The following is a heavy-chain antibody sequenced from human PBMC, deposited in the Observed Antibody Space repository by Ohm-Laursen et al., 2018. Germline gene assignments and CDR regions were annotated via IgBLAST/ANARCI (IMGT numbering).Heavy chain of an antibody. J-gene: IGHJ4*02. CDR2: INPSSGST. Sequence: ASVKVSRNASGYTFTSYYMHWVRQAPGQGLEWMGLINPSSGSTSYAQKFQGRVTMTRDTSTSTVYMELSSLRSEDTAVYYCARKDQIQLWSPLGYWGQGTLVTVSP. CDR3: ARKDQIQLWSPLGY. V-gene: IGHV1-46*01. CDR1: GYTFTSYY. D-gene: IGHD5-18*01.